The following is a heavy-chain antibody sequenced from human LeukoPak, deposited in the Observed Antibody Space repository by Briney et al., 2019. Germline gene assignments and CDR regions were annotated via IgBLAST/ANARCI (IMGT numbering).Heavy chain of an antibody. CDR2: IYYSRST. Sequence: PSETLSLTCTVSGGSISSSSYYWGWVRQPPGKGLEWIGSIYYSRSTYCNPSLKSRVTISVDTSKNQFSLKLSSVTAADTAVYYCARHDVYGDYSPLYYFDYWGQGTLVTVSS. D-gene: IGHD4-17*01. CDR1: GGSISSSSYY. V-gene: IGHV4-39*01. J-gene: IGHJ4*02. CDR3: ARHDVYGDYSPLYYFDY.